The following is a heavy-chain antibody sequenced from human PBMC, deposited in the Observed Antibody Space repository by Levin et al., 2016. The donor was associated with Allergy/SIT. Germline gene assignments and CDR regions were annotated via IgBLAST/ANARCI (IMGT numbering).Heavy chain of an antibody. Sequence: ASVKVSCKASGYTFTGYYMHWVRQAPGQGLEWMGWINPNSGGTNYAQKFQGRVTMTRDTSISTAYMELSRLRSDDTAVYYCARERRLTRGKQNHEYYYYYYGMDVWGQGTTVTVSS. CDR3: ARERRLTRGKQNHEYYYYYYGMDV. CDR2: INPNSGGT. D-gene: IGHD5-24*01. CDR1: GYTFTGYY. V-gene: IGHV1-2*02. J-gene: IGHJ6*02.